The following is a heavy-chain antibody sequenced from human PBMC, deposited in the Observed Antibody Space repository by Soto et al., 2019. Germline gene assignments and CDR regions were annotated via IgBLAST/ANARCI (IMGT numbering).Heavy chain of an antibody. Sequence: GGSLRLSCAASGFTFSSYAMHWVRQAPGKGLEWVAVISYDGSNKYYADSVKARFTISRDNSKNTLYLQMNSLRAEDTAVYYCARDMTLYVRPGAFDILGHGTMLTVSS. D-gene: IGHD3-10*02. CDR2: ISYDGSNK. CDR3: ARDMTLYVRPGAFDI. V-gene: IGHV3-30-3*01. J-gene: IGHJ3*02. CDR1: GFTFSSYA.